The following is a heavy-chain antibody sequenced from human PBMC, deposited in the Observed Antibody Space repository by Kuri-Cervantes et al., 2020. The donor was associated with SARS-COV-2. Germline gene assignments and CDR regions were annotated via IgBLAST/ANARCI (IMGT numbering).Heavy chain of an antibody. Sequence: SETLSLTCTVSGGSISSSSYYWGWIRQPPGKGLEWIGEINHSGSTNYNPSLKSRVTISVDTSKNQFSLKLSSVTAADTAVYHCARVGDRTSTKFDYWGQGTLVTVSS. CDR1: GGSISSSSYY. V-gene: IGHV4-39*07. CDR2: INHSGST. CDR3: ARVGDRTSTKFDY. D-gene: IGHD4-17*01. J-gene: IGHJ4*02.